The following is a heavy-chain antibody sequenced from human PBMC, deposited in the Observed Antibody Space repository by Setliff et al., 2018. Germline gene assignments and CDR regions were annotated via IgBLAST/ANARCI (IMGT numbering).Heavy chain of an antibody. V-gene: IGHV4-59*01. D-gene: IGHD5-18*01. Sequence: KPSETLSLTCTVSGDSIRSYYWSWVRQPPGRGLEWIGYIYYTGSSNYNPSLKSRVTISVDTSKNQFSLRLRSVSAADTAVYYCAREPMDSAMVTTGAFDIWGRGTMVTVS. CDR1: GDSIRSYY. CDR3: AREPMDSAMVTTGAFDI. J-gene: IGHJ3*02. CDR2: IYYTGSS.